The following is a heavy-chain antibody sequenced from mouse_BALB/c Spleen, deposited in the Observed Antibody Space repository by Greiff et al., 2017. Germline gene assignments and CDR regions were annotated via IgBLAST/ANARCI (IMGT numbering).Heavy chain of an antibody. V-gene: IGHV2-2*02. CDR3: ARDYGSSPWFAY. J-gene: IGHJ3*01. CDR2: IWSGGST. D-gene: IGHD1-1*01. Sequence: VKLVESGPGLVQPSQSLSITCTVSGFSLTSYGLHWVRQSPGKGLEWLGVIWSGGSTDYNAAFISRLSISKDNSKSQVFFKMNSLQANDTAIYYCARDYGSSPWFAYWGQGTLVTVSA. CDR1: GFSLTSYG.